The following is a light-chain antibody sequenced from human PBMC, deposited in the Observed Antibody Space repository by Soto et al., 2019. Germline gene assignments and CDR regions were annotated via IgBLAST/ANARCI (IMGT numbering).Light chain of an antibody. Sequence: QSALTQPPSASGSPGQSVTISCTGTSSDVGGYDYVSWYQQHSGKAPKLIIYEVNKRPSGVPDRFSGSKSGNTASLTVSGLQAEDEADYYCTSRAGSTPYVFGSGTKVTVL. CDR1: SSDVGGYDY. J-gene: IGLJ1*01. V-gene: IGLV2-8*01. CDR3: TSRAGSTPYV. CDR2: EVN.